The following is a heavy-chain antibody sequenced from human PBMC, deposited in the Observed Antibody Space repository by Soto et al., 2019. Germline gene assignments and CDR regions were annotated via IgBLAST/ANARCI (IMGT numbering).Heavy chain of an antibody. Sequence: QVQLVQSGAEVKKPGASVKVSCRASNYTFIKSGISWVRQAPGQGLEWIGWISPFNGNTYYAQKFKGRVTMTTDAATTTAYMELGSLRYDDTAVFYCARDAFYDYLTESSRGDYFFSWGQGTLVTVSS. D-gene: IGHD3-9*01. V-gene: IGHV1-18*04. J-gene: IGHJ4*02. CDR1: NYTFIKSG. CDR3: ARDAFYDYLTESSRGDYFFS. CDR2: ISPFNGNT.